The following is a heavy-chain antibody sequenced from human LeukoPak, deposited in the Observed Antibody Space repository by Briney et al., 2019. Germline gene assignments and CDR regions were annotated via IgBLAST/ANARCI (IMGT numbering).Heavy chain of an antibody. V-gene: IGHV3-30*02. CDR1: GFTFSSYG. CDR2: IRYDGSNK. CDR3: AKDHFLYSYGSAYYFDY. D-gene: IGHD5-18*01. J-gene: IGHJ4*02. Sequence: GGSLRLSCAASGFTFSSYGMHWVRQAPGKGLEWVAFIRYDGSNKYYTDSVKGRFTISRDNSKNTLYLQMNSLRAEDTAVYYCAKDHFLYSYGSAYYFDYWGQGTLVTVSS.